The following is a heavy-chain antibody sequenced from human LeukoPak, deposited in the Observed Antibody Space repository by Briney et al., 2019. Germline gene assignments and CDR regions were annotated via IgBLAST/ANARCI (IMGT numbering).Heavy chain of an antibody. CDR1: GFTFSNYR. Sequence: GGSLRLSCAASGFTFSNYRMNWVRQAPGKGLEWVSSISSSRSYIHYADSVKGRFTISRDNAKNSLYLQMDGLRTEDTAVYYCARDFSREMATINPFDYWGQGTLVTVSS. D-gene: IGHD5-24*01. V-gene: IGHV3-21*01. J-gene: IGHJ4*02. CDR3: ARDFSREMATINPFDY. CDR2: ISSSRSYI.